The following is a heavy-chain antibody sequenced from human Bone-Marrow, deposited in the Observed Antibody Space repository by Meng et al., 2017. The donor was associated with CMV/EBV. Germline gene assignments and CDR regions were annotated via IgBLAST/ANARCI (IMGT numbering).Heavy chain of an antibody. D-gene: IGHD6-19*01. CDR1: GGSFSNHA. CDR3: ARDWGSSGRRNWFDP. Sequence: ASVKVSCKASGGSFSNHAISWVRQAPGQGLEWMGIINPSGGSTSYAQKFQGRVTMTRDTSTSTVYMELSSLRSEDTAVYYCARDWGSSGRRNWFDPWGQGTLVTVSS. CDR2: INPSGGST. J-gene: IGHJ5*02. V-gene: IGHV1-46*01.